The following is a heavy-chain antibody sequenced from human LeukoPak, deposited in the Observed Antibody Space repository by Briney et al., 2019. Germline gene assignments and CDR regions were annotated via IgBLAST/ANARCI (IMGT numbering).Heavy chain of an antibody. CDR3: ARDQVAASYYYYYMDV. D-gene: IGHD2-15*01. Sequence: GGSLRLSCAASGFTFSDYYMSWIRQAPGKGLGWVSYISSSGSTIYYADSVKGRFTISRDNTKNSQYLQMNSLRAEDTAVYYCARDQVAASYYYYYMDVWGKGTTVTVSS. CDR2: ISSSGSTI. J-gene: IGHJ6*03. V-gene: IGHV3-11*01. CDR1: GFTFSDYY.